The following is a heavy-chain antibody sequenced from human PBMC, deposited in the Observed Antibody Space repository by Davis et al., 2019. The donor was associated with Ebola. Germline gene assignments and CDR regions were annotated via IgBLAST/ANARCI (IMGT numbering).Heavy chain of an antibody. CDR3: AKVQLWPLGVDY. CDR1: GFTFSSYG. Sequence: GESLKISCAASGFTFSSYGMHWVRQAPGKGLEWVAVIWYDGSNKYYADSVKGRFTISRDNSKNTLYLQMNSLRAEDTAVYYCAKVQLWPLGVDYWGQGTLVTVSS. J-gene: IGHJ4*02. V-gene: IGHV3-30*02. CDR2: IWYDGSNK. D-gene: IGHD5-18*01.